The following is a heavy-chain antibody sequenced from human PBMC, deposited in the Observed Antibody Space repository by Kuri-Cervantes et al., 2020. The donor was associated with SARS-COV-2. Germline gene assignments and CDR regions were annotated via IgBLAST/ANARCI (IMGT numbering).Heavy chain of an antibody. CDR3: TTDPTSSYGDVYYYYDMDV. J-gene: IGHJ6*03. CDR2: IKSKTDGGTT. CDR1: GFTFSNAW. Sequence: GESLKISCAASGFTFSNAWMSWVRQAPGKGLEWVGRIKSKTDGGTTDYAAPVKGRFTISRDDSKNTLYLQMNSLKTEDTAVYYCTTDPTSSYGDVYYYYDMDVWGKGTTVTVSS. D-gene: IGHD5-18*01. V-gene: IGHV3-15*01.